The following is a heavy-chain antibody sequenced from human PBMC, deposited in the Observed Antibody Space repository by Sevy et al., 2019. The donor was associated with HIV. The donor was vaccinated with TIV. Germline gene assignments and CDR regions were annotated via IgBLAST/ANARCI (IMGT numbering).Heavy chain of an antibody. CDR1: GYSISSSNW. CDR2: IYYSGRT. V-gene: IGHV4-28*01. J-gene: IGHJ3*02. CDR3: ARNRVRSSGRRLEAFDI. D-gene: IGHD3-22*01. Sequence: SETLSLTCAVSGYSISSSNWWGWIRQPPGKGLEWIGYIYYSGRTYHNPSLKSGVSMSVDTSKNQFSLKLSSVTAVDTAVYYCARNRVRSSGRRLEAFDIWGQGTMVTVSS.